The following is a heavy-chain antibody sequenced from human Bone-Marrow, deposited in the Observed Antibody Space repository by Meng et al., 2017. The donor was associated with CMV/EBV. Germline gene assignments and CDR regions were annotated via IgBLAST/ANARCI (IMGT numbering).Heavy chain of an antibody. CDR2: INSDGSST. CDR1: GFTFSSYW. V-gene: IGHV3-74*01. Sequence: GESLKISCAASGFTFSSYWMHWVRQAPGKGLVWVSRINSDGSSTSYADSVKGRFTISRDNAKNTLYLQMNSLRAEDTAVYYCANSIAARPSVDPWGQGTLVTVSS. D-gene: IGHD6-6*01. J-gene: IGHJ5*02. CDR3: ANSIAARPSVDP.